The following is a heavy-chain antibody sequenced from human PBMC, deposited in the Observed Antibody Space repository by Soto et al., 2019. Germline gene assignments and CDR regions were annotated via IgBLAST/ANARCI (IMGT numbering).Heavy chain of an antibody. CDR3: AREREVAGPTTLDY. CDR1: GFTFSSYW. D-gene: IGHD6-19*01. J-gene: IGHJ4*02. Sequence: GGSLRLSCAASGFTFSSYWMSWVRQAPGKGLEWVANIKQDGSEKYYVDSVKGRFTISRDNAKNSLYLQMNSLRAEDTAVYYCAREREVAGPTTLDYWGQGTLVTVSS. CDR2: IKQDGSEK. V-gene: IGHV3-7*01.